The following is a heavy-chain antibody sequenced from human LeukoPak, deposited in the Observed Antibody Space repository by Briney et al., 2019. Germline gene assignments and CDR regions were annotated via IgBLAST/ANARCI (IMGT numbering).Heavy chain of an antibody. V-gene: IGHV4-61*08. D-gene: IGHD3-10*01. CDR1: GGSISSGGYY. J-gene: IGHJ4*02. Sequence: SETLSLTCTVSGGSISSGGYYWSWIRQPPGKGLEWIGYIYYSGSTNYNPSLKSRVTISVDTSKNQFSLKLSSVTAADTAVYYCARHSYYGSGDLPFDYWGQGTLVTVSS. CDR2: IYYSGST. CDR3: ARHSYYGSGDLPFDY.